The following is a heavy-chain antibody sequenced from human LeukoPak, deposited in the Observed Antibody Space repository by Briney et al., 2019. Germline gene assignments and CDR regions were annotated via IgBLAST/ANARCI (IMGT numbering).Heavy chain of an antibody. V-gene: IGHV3-7*01. D-gene: IGHD2-15*01. CDR3: VRVGVWAGGRFWLDY. J-gene: IGHJ4*02. CDR2: IKQDGSEK. CDR1: GFTLSSYW. Sequence: GGSLRLSCAASGFTLSSYWMSWVRQAPGKGLEWVANIKQDGSEKNYLDSVKGRFTISRDNAKNSLYLQMNSLRAEDTAVFYCVRVGVWAGGRFWLDYWGQGTLVTVSS.